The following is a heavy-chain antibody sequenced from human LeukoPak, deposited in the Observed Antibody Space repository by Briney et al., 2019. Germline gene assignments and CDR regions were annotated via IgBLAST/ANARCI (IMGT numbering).Heavy chain of an antibody. J-gene: IGHJ4*02. CDR2: ISNDGSNK. V-gene: IGHV3-30*18. D-gene: IGHD3-22*01. CDR1: GLTLNSYG. Sequence: GGSLRLSCVASGLTLNSYGMQWVRQAPGKGLEWVAAISNDGSNKYYGDSVKGRFTISRDNPKNTVYLQMNSLRAEDTAVYYCTKDRYCDSTSCPTDYWGQGTLVIVSS. CDR3: TKDRYCDSTSCPTDY.